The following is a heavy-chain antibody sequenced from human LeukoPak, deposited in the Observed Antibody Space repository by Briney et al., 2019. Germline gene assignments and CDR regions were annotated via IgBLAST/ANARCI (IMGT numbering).Heavy chain of an antibody. CDR3: ARHQEGDCSGGSCYYHYYYGMDV. J-gene: IGHJ6*02. D-gene: IGHD2-15*01. CDR2: IYYSGST. CDR1: GGSISSYY. Sequence: SETLSLTCTVSGGSISSYYWSWIRQPPGKGLEWIGYIYYSGSTNYNPSLKSRVTTSVDTSKNQFSLKLSSVTAADTAVYYCARHQEGDCSGGSCYYHYYYGMDVWGQGTTVTVSS. V-gene: IGHV4-59*08.